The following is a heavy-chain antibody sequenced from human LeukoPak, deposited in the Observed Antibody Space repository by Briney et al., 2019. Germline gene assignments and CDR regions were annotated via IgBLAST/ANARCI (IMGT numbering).Heavy chain of an antibody. CDR3: ARQGTMTRGGYWLDP. D-gene: IGHD3-10*01. Sequence: SETLSLTCTVSGASINSSNFYWGWIRQPPGKGLESIGSIYYTGSTYSNPSLNSRVTISVDTSKNQFSQKLLSVTAADTAVYYCARQGTMTRGGYWLDPWGRGTLVTVSS. CDR1: GASINSSNFY. V-gene: IGHV4-39*01. J-gene: IGHJ5*02. CDR2: IYYTGST.